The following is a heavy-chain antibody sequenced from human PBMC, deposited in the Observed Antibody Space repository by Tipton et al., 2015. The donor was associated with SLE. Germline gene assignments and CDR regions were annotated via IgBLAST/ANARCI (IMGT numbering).Heavy chain of an antibody. V-gene: IGHV4-59*01. D-gene: IGHD3-16*02. CDR1: GGSFSDYY. J-gene: IGHJ3*02. CDR2: IYYSGST. Sequence: TLSLTCAVYGGSFSDYYWSWIRQPPGKGLEWIGYIYYSGSTNYNPSLKSRVTISVDTSKNQFSLKLSSVTAADTAVYYCASVMITFGGVIGDAFDIWGQGTMVTVSS. CDR3: ASVMITFGGVIGDAFDI.